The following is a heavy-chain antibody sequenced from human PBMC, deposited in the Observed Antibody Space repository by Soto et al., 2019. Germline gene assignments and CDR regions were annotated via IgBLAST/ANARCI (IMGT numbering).Heavy chain of an antibody. Sequence: PGGSLRLSCAASGFTFSSYWMSWVRQAPGKGLEWVANIKQDGSEKYYVDSVKGRFTISRDNAKNSLYLQMNSLRAEDTAVYYCTTGLSNGYYNFDYWGQGTPVTVS. J-gene: IGHJ4*02. V-gene: IGHV3-7*02. D-gene: IGHD3-22*01. CDR1: GFTFSSYW. CDR3: TTGLSNGYYNFDY. CDR2: IKQDGSEK.